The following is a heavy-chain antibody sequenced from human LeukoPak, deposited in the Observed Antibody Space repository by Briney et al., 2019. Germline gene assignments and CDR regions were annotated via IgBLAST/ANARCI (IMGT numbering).Heavy chain of an antibody. CDR3: ARETTASMDV. Sequence: WASVKDSCKASGGTFSSYAISWVRQAPGQGREWMGRIIPILGIANYAQKFQGRVTITRDTSASAAYMELSSLRSEDTAVYYCARETTASMDVWGQGTTVTVSS. CDR2: IIPILGIA. V-gene: IGHV1-69*04. CDR1: GGTFSSYA. D-gene: IGHD1-1*01. J-gene: IGHJ6*02.